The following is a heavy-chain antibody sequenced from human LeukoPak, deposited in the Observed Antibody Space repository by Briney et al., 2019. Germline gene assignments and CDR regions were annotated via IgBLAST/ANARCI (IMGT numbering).Heavy chain of an antibody. Sequence: GEALEISYKGSGYSFTSYWIGWVRQMPGKGLGWMGIIYPGDSDTRYSPSFQGQVTISADKSISTAYLQWSSLKASDTAMYYCARRVSVRGYSSSWVDYWGQGTLVTVSS. CDR1: GYSFTSYW. D-gene: IGHD6-13*01. CDR3: ARRVSVRGYSSSWVDY. CDR2: IYPGDSDT. J-gene: IGHJ4*02. V-gene: IGHV5-51*01.